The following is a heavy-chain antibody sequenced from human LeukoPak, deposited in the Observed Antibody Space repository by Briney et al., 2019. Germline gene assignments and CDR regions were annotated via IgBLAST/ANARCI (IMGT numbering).Heavy chain of an antibody. CDR2: IYHSGST. CDR1: GYSISSGYY. J-gene: IGHJ4*02. D-gene: IGHD3-22*01. V-gene: IGHV4-38-2*02. Sequence: SETLSLTCTVSGYSISSGYYWGWIRQPPGKGLEWIGSIYHSGSTYYNPSLKSRVTISVDTSKNQFSLKLSSVTAADTAVYYCARRKYYYDSSGYYPNYFDYWGQGTLVTVSS. CDR3: ARRKYYYDSSGYYPNYFDY.